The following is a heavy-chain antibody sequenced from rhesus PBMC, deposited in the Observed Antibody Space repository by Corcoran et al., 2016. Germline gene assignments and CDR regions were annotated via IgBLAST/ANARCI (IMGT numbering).Heavy chain of an antibody. J-gene: IGHJ4*01. CDR1: GFTFSDYY. Sequence: EVRLVESGGGLVQPGGSRRLCWAASGFTFSDYYMSRVRQAPGKGPGWVGFIRNKANGGTADYAASGKGRFTISRDDSKSIASLQMNSLKTEDTAVYYCARRDYWGQGVLVTVSS. V-gene: IGHV3-116*02. CDR2: IRNKANGGTA. CDR3: ARRDY.